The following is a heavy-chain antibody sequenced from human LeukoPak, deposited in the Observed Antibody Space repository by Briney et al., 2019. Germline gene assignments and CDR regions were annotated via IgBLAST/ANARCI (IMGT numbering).Heavy chain of an antibody. CDR1: GFTFSSYS. Sequence: GGSLRLSCAASGFTFSSYSMNWVRQAPGKGLEWVSYISSSSSTIYYADSVKGRFAISRDNAKNSLYLQMNSLRAEDTAVYYCARDHPRSLVYYGSGSYYFDYWGQGTLVTVSS. V-gene: IGHV3-48*04. CDR3: ARDHPRSLVYYGSGSYYFDY. J-gene: IGHJ4*02. CDR2: ISSSSSTI. D-gene: IGHD3-10*01.